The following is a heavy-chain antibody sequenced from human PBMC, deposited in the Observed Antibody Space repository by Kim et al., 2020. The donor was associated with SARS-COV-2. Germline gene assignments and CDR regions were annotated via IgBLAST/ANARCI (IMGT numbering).Heavy chain of an antibody. J-gene: IGHJ4*01. Sequence: GGSLRLSCAASGFTFSTHAMSWVRQDPQKGLEWVSSINSNGVDTYYAAAARGRFTISRDNSKNNVYLQMNSLRVEDTALSYCVKAMSPSGWHFEDGGDY. V-gene: IGHV3-23*01. CDR3: VKAMSPSGWHFEDGGDY. CDR2: INSNGVDT. D-gene: IGHD3-3*01. CDR1: GFTFSTHA.